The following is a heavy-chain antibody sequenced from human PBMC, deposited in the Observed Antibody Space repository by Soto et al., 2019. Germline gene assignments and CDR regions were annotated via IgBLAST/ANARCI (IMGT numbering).Heavy chain of an antibody. CDR1: GFTFSSYG. V-gene: IGHV3-33*01. D-gene: IGHD3-3*01. CDR2: IWYDGSNK. CDR3: ARNILRFFRSEGEHDAFDI. Sequence: QVQLVESGGGVVQPGRSLRLSCAASGFTFSSYGMHWVRQAPGKGLEWVAVIWYDGSNKYYADSVKGRFTISRDNSKNTLYLQMNSLRAEDTAVYYCARNILRFFRSEGEHDAFDIWGQGTMVTVSS. J-gene: IGHJ3*02.